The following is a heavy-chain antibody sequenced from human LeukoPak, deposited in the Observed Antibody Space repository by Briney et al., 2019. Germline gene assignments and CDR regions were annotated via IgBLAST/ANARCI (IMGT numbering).Heavy chain of an antibody. D-gene: IGHD5-12*01. CDR2: IIPIFGTA. V-gene: IGHV1-69*13. Sequence: VEVYWKASGGTLSGYARRRVRKAPGQGLEWMGGIIPIFGTANYAQKFQGRVTITTDESTSTAYMELSSLRSEDTAVYYCARSSGYDFFDGVWGNGTLVYVS. CDR1: GGTLSGYA. J-gene: IGHJ4*01. CDR3: ARSSGYDFFDGV.